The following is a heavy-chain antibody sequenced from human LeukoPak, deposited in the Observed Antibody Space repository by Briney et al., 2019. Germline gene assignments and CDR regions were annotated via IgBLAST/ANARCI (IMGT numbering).Heavy chain of an antibody. CDR1: GYSFTSYW. CDR2: IYPGDSDT. Sequence: PGESLKISCKGSGYSFTSYWIGWVRQMPGKGLEWMGIIYPGDSDTRYSPSFQGQVTISADKSISTAYLQWSSLKASDTAMYYCARWQQIKRSPTVTTSYFDYWGQGTLVTVSS. D-gene: IGHD4-17*01. J-gene: IGHJ4*02. V-gene: IGHV5-51*01. CDR3: ARWQQIKRSPTVTTSYFDY.